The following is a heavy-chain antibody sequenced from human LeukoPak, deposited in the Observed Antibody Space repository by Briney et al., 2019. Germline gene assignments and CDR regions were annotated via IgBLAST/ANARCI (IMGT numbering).Heavy chain of an antibody. D-gene: IGHD6-13*01. J-gene: IGHJ4*02. CDR1: GYTFTSYY. CDR3: ARDLTAAAFDY. CDR2: IIPILGIA. V-gene: IGHV1-69*04. Sequence: GASVKVSCKASGYTFTSYYMHWVRQAPGQGLEWMGRIIPILGIANYAQKFQGRVTITADKSTGTAYMELSSLRSEDTAVYYCARDLTAAAFDYWGQGTLVTVSS.